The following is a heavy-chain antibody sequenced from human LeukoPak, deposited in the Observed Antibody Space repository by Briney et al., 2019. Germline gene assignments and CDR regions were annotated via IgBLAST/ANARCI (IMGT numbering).Heavy chain of an antibody. D-gene: IGHD4/OR15-4a*01. CDR3: ANEEVPNDY. CDR1: GFPFSSHA. V-gene: IGHV3-23*01. CDR2: ISISGDMT. J-gene: IGHJ4*02. Sequence: GGSLRLSCEVSGFPFSSHAMSWVRQAPGRGLEWVSGISISGDMTYYADSVQGRFIISRDNSKNIVYLQMDSLGVEDTAVYDCANEEVPNDYWGQGTLVTVSS.